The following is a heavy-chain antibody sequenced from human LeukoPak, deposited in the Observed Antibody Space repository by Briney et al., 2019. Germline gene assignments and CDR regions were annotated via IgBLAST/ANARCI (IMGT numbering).Heavy chain of an antibody. V-gene: IGHV3-64*01. CDR2: ISSNGGST. Sequence: GGSLRLSCAASGFTFSGSAMHWVRQAPGKGLEYVSAISSNGGSTYYANSVKGRFTISRDNSKNTLYLQMGSLRAEDMAVYYCARVGKGSWYGLDYWGQGTLVTVSS. CDR1: GFTFSGSA. D-gene: IGHD6-13*01. CDR3: ARVGKGSWYGLDY. J-gene: IGHJ4*02.